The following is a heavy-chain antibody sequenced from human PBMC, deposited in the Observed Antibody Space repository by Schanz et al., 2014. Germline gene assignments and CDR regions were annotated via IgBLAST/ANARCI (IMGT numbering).Heavy chain of an antibody. CDR2: ISSSSNYY. CDR1: GFIFTSYS. Sequence: EVQLVESEGGLVQPGGSLRLSCATSGFIFTSYSMHWVRQAPGKGLEWVSSISSSSNYYYYADSVKGRFTISRDNSKDTLYLQMNSLRDEDTAVYYCARGPSRGTYYYGMDVWGQGTTVTVSS. V-gene: IGHV3-21*01. CDR3: ARGPSRGTYYYGMDV. D-gene: IGHD2-2*01. J-gene: IGHJ6*02.